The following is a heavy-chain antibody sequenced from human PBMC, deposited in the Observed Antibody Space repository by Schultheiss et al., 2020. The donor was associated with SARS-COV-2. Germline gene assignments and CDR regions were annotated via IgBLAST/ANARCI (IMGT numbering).Heavy chain of an antibody. CDR1: GGSISSYY. Sequence: GSLRLSCTVSGGSISSYYWDWIRQPPGKGLEWIGHIFYSGSTSYNPSLKSRVTISVDTSKTQFSLKLSSVTAADTALYYCAREQWGYALDVLGQGTTVTVS. V-gene: IGHV4-59*01. CDR3: AREQWGYALDV. CDR2: IFYSGST. D-gene: IGHD1-26*01. J-gene: IGHJ6*02.